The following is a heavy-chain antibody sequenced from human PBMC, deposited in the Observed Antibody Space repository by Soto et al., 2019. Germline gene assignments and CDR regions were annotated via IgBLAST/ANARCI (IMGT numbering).Heavy chain of an antibody. J-gene: IGHJ3*02. Sequence: ASVKVSCKASGYTFTGYYMHWVRQAPGQGLEWMGWINPNSGGTNYAQKFQGWVTMTRDTSISTAYMELSRLRSDDTAVYYCARGGYSSSWFDAFDIWGQGTMVTVSS. D-gene: IGHD6-13*01. CDR1: GYTFTGYY. CDR2: INPNSGGT. CDR3: ARGGYSSSWFDAFDI. V-gene: IGHV1-2*04.